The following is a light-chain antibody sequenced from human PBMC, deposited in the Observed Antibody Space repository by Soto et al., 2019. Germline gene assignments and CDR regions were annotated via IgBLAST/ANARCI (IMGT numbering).Light chain of an antibody. J-gene: IGLJ1*01. CDR2: DVT. Sequence: QSALTQPPSVSGSPGQSVTISCTGTSNVVGGYNYVSWYQQHPGKAPRLMIYDVTKRPSGVPDRFSGSKSDNTASLTISGLQAEXEADYYCCSYAGGYIYVFGTGTKVTVL. V-gene: IGLV2-11*01. CDR3: CSYAGGYIYV. CDR1: SNVVGGYNY.